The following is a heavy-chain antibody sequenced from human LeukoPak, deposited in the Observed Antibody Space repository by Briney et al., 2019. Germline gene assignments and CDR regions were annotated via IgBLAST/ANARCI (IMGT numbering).Heavy chain of an antibody. CDR2: ISTSGGTI. V-gene: IGHV3-48*01. J-gene: IGHJ4*02. CDR3: ARHIPFDC. Sequence: GGSLRLSCAASGFTFSSSSMNWVRQAPEKGLEWVSYISTSGGTIYYADSVKGRFTISRDNAKNSLYLQMDSLRAEDTAVYYCARHIPFDCWGQGTLVTVSS. CDR1: GFTFSSSS. D-gene: IGHD2-21*01.